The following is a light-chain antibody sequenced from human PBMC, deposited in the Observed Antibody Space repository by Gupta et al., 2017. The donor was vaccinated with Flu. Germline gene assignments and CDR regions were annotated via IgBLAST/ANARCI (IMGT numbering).Light chain of an antibody. CDR3: QQYNSFSLT. J-gene: IGKJ4*01. Sequence: DIQMTQSPSTLSASVGDRVTITCRASQSISNWLAWYQQKPGKAPNLLIYKASSLESGVPSRFSGSRSGTEFTLTISSLQPDDFATYYCQQYNSFSLTFGGGTKVEIK. V-gene: IGKV1-5*03. CDR2: KAS. CDR1: QSISNW.